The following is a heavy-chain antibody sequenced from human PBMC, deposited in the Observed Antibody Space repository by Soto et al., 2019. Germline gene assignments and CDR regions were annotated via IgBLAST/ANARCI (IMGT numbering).Heavy chain of an antibody. CDR1: GFSRSTTGVG. V-gene: IGHV2-5*01. J-gene: IGHJ4*02. CDR3: AHRGWAAVGLYYFDY. D-gene: IGHD6-13*01. Sequence: GSGPTLVNPTQTLTLTCTFSGFSRSTTGVGVSWIRQPPGKALEWLALIYWHDDKRYSPSLKSRLTITKDTYKNQVVLTMTNMDPVDTATYYCAHRGWAAVGLYYFDYWGQGALVTVSS. CDR2: IYWHDDK.